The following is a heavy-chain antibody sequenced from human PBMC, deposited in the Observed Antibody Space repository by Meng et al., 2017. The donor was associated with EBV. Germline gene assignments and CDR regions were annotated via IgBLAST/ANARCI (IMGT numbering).Heavy chain of an antibody. CDR2: ITPVFGIA. J-gene: IGHJ4*02. CDR3: VRDLWLRIGECV. CDR1: GVNLHNSG. V-gene: IGHV1-69*17. D-gene: IGHD5-12*01. Sequence: VQLVESGVGVKEPGPSGRVSVKGSGVNLHNSGISWVRQAPGQGLEWMGDITPVFGIANYAESFQGRVTISADTSTRTAYMDLSSLRSDDTAVYYCVRDLWLRIGECVWGQGTLVTVSS.